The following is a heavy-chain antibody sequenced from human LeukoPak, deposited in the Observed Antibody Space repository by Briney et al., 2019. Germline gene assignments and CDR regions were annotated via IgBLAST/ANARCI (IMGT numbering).Heavy chain of an antibody. CDR1: GGSISSSSYY. D-gene: IGHD3-22*01. V-gene: IGHV4-39*01. CDR2: IYYSGST. CDR3: ASAYLYCYDSSGYWHY. J-gene: IGHJ4*02. Sequence: PSETLSLTCAVSGGSISSSSYYWGWIRQPPGTGLEWIGSIYYSGSTYYNPSLKSRVTISVDTSKNQFPVKLSSVTAADTAVYYCASAYLYCYDSSGYWHYWGKGTLVTVSS.